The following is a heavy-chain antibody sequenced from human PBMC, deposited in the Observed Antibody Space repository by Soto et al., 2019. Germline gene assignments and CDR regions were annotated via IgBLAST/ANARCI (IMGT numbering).Heavy chain of an antibody. Sequence: GGSLRLSCAASGFTFSNYAMTWVRQGPGKGLEWVSGISGSGGRSYYADSVKGRFTISRDNSRSTLYLQMNSLRAEDTAVYYCAKAYFVWSSEQPYYFDYWGQGTLVTVSS. D-gene: IGHD3-16*01. CDR1: GFTFSNYA. CDR2: ISGSGGRS. CDR3: AKAYFVWSSEQPYYFDY. V-gene: IGHV3-23*01. J-gene: IGHJ4*02.